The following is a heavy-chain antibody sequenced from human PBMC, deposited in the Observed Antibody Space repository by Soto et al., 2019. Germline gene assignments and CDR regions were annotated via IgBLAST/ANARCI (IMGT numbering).Heavy chain of an antibody. D-gene: IGHD1-26*01. V-gene: IGHV4-4*02. CDR3: ARHHSAFWFDP. J-gene: IGHJ5*02. CDR2: IYHSGST. CDR1: GGSISSSNW. Sequence: PSETLSLTCAVSGGSISSSNWWSWVRQPPGKGLEWIGEIYHSGSTNYNPSLKSRVTVSVDTSKNQFSLKLSSVTAADTAVYYCARHHSAFWFDPWCQGTLLTAPQ.